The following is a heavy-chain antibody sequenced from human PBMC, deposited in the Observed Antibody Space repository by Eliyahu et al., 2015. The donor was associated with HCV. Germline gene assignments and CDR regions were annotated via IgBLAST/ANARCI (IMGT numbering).Heavy chain of an antibody. CDR3: AKGTDYGDDRAPYDY. CDR2: ISGSGGST. J-gene: IGHJ4*02. V-gene: IGHV3-23*01. D-gene: IGHD4-17*01. CDR1: GFTFXSYA. Sequence: EVQLLESGGGLVQPGGSLRLSCAASGFTFXSYAMSWVRQAPGKGLEWGSAISGSGGSTYYADSVKGRFTISRDNSKNTLYLQMNSLRAEDTAVYYCAKGTDYGDDRAPYDYWGQGTLVTVSS.